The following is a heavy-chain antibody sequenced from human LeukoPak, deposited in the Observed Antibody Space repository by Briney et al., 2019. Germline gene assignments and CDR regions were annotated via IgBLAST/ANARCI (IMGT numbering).Heavy chain of an antibody. CDR3: ARARYSYGSFDY. V-gene: IGHV4-59*01. J-gene: IGHJ4*02. D-gene: IGHD5-18*01. Sequence: PSETLSLTCTVSGGSISSYYWSWIRQPPGKGLEWIGYIYYSGSTNYNPSLKSRVTISVKTSKNQFSLKLSSVTAADTAVYYCARARYSYGSFDYWGQGSLVTVSA. CDR2: IYYSGST. CDR1: GGSISSYY.